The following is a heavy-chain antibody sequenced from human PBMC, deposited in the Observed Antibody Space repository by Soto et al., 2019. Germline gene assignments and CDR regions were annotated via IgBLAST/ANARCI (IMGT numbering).Heavy chain of an antibody. Sequence: GGSLRLSCAGSGFTFSSYAMHWVRQAPGKGLEWVAVISYDGSNKYYADSVKGRFTMSRDNSKNTLYLQMNSLRAEDTAVYYCARELDIALMVYGISNGMDVWGQGTTGTAAS. V-gene: IGHV3-30-3*01. CDR3: ARELDIALMVYGISNGMDV. CDR2: ISYDGSNK. J-gene: IGHJ6*02. CDR1: GFTFSSYA. D-gene: IGHD2-8*01.